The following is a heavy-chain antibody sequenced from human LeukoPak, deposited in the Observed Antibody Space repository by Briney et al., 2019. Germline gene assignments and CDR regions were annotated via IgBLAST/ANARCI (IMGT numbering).Heavy chain of an antibody. CDR3: ATMPGIAVAVDDY. Sequence: ASVKVSCKASGYTFTSYAIQWVRQAPGQRLEWMGWINAGHGNTKYSQNFQGRVTITRDTSASTAYMELSSLRSEDTAVYYCATMPGIAVAVDDYWGQGTLVTVSS. J-gene: IGHJ4*02. CDR2: INAGHGNT. V-gene: IGHV1-3*01. D-gene: IGHD6-19*01. CDR1: GYTFTSYA.